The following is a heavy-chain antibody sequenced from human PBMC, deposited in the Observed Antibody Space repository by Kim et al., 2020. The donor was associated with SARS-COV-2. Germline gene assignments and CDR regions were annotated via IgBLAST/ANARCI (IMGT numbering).Heavy chain of an antibody. CDR3: ARDSRFLWFGEKHKYYYYGMDV. CDR1: GFTFSDHY. CDR2: TRNKANSYTT. D-gene: IGHD3-10*01. Sequence: GGSLRLSCAASGFTFSDHYMDWVRQAPGKGLEWVGRTRNKANSYTTEYAASVKGRFTISRDDSKNSLYLQMNSLKTEDTAVYYCARDSRFLWFGEKHKYYYYGMDVWGQGTTVTVSS. V-gene: IGHV3-72*01. J-gene: IGHJ6*02.